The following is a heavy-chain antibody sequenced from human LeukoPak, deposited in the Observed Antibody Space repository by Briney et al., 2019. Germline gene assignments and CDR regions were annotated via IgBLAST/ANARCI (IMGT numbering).Heavy chain of an antibody. V-gene: IGHV3-11*01. Sequence: PGGSLRLSCAASGFTFSDYYMSWLRQAPGKGLEWVSYISSSGSTIYYADSVKGRFTISRDNAKNSLYLQMNSLRAEDTAVYYCARETYDFWSGYSAYYFDYWGQGTLVTVSS. J-gene: IGHJ4*02. CDR3: ARETYDFWSGYSAYYFDY. CDR1: GFTFSDYY. CDR2: ISSSGSTI. D-gene: IGHD3-3*01.